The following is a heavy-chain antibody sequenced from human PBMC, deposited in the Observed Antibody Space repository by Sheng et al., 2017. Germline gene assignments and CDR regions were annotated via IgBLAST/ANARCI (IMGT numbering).Heavy chain of an antibody. D-gene: IGHD6-19*01. J-gene: IGHJ4*02. CDR2: INHSGST. Sequence: QVQLQQWGAGLLKPSETLSLTCAVYGGSFSGYYWSWIRQPPGKGLEWIGEINHSGSTNYNPSLKSRVTISVDTSKNQFSLKLSSVTAADTAVYYCALEYSSGWPQLRRDYWGQGTLVTVSS. CDR3: ALEYSSGWPQLRRDY. V-gene: IGHV4-34*01. CDR1: GGSFSGYY.